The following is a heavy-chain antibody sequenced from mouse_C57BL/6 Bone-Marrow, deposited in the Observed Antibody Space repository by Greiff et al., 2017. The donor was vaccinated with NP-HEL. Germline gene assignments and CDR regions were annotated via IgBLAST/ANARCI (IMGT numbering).Heavy chain of an antibody. Sequence: VQLQQSGAELVRPGASVTLSCKASGYTFTDYEMHWVKQTPVHGLEWIGAIDPETGGTAYNQKFKGKAILTADKSSSTAYMELRSLTSEDSAVYYCTRENYGKVDYWGQGTTLTVSS. CDR2: IDPETGGT. CDR3: TRENYGKVDY. V-gene: IGHV1-15*01. D-gene: IGHD1-1*01. CDR1: GYTFTDYE. J-gene: IGHJ2*01.